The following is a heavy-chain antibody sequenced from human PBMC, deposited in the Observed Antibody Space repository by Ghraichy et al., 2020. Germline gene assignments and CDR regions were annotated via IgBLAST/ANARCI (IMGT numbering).Heavy chain of an antibody. V-gene: IGHV6-1*01. CDR1: GDSVSTKSAA. CDR3: ARYINIGKWFDP. J-gene: IGHJ5*02. Sequence: SQTLSLTCAISGDSVSTKSAAWNWIRQSPSRGLEWLGRTYYRSKWYNEYAVSVKSRITINPDTSKNQFSLQLNSVTPEDTAVYYCARYINIGKWFDPWGQGALVNVSS. CDR2: TYYRSKWYN.